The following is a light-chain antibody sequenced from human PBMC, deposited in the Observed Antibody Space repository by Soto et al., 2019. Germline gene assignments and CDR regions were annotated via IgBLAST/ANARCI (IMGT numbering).Light chain of an antibody. V-gene: IGLV1-44*01. J-gene: IGLJ3*02. Sequence: QSVLTQPPSASGTPGQRVTISCSGSRSNIGSNSINWYQQLPGMAPTVLIYSNNQRPSGVPDRFSGSKSGTSASLAISGLQSDDEAEYHCAAWDDSLNGWVFGGGTQLTVL. CDR2: SNN. CDR1: RSNIGSNS. CDR3: AAWDDSLNGWV.